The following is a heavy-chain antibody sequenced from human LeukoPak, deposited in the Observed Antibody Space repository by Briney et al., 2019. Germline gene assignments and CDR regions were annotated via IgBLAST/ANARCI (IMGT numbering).Heavy chain of an antibody. CDR2: MNPNSGNT. D-gene: IGHD3-22*01. J-gene: IGHJ5*02. CDR3: ASVSVIQGWWFDP. CDR1: GYTFTSYD. V-gene: IGHV1-8*01. Sequence: ASVKVSCKASGYTFTSYDINWVRQATGQGLEWMGWMNPNSGNTGYAQKFQGRVTMTRNTSISTAYMELSSLRSEDTAVYYCASVSVIQGWWFDPWGQGTLVTVSS.